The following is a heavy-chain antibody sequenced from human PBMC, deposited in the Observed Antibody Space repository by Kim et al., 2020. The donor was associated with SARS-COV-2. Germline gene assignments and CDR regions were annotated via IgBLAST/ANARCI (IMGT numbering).Heavy chain of an antibody. Sequence: GGSLRLSCAASGFTFSDYDMHWVRQAPGKGLEWVAVISYDGSNKYYADSVKGRFAISRDNSKNTLYVQMNSLRPEDTALYYCARLAIAAPADYWGPGTLV. D-gene: IGHD6-13*01. J-gene: IGHJ4*02. CDR1: GFTFSDYD. V-gene: IGHV3-30*03. CDR2: ISYDGSNK. CDR3: ARLAIAAPADY.